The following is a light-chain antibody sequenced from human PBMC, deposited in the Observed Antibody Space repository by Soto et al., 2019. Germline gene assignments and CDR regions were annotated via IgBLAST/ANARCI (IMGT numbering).Light chain of an antibody. V-gene: IGLV1-40*01. CDR1: TSNIGAGYD. CDR3: LSFDSSLSVV. Sequence: QSVPTPPPSVSGAPGQRVTISCTGSTSNIGAGYDVHWYQQLPGRAPKLLIYGNTNRPSGVPDRFSGSKSGTSASLAITGLQAEDEADYYCLSFDSSLSVVFGGGTKLTVL. CDR2: GNT. J-gene: IGLJ2*01.